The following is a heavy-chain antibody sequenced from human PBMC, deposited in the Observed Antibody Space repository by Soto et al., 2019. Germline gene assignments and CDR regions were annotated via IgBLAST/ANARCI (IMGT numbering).Heavy chain of an antibody. Sequence: QVQLQESGPGLVKPSETLSLTCTVSGGSISSYYWSWIRQPPGKGLEWIGYIYYSGSTNYNPSLNSRVTISVDTSKNHFSLKLSSVTAADTAVYYCARDRSSGYYWFDPWGQGTLVTVSS. V-gene: IGHV4-59*01. CDR3: ARDRSSGYYWFDP. J-gene: IGHJ5*02. D-gene: IGHD3-22*01. CDR2: IYYSGST. CDR1: GGSISSYY.